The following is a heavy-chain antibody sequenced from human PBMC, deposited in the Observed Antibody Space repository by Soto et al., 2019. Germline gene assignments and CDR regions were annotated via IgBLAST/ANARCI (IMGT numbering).Heavy chain of an antibody. J-gene: IGHJ6*02. V-gene: IGHV1-3*01. CDR1: GYTFTSYA. D-gene: IGHD5-18*01. CDR3: ARDPPARYSYGYSPNYYYGMDV. CDR2: INAGNGNT. Sequence: ASVKVSCKASGYTFTSYAMHWVRQAPGQRLEWMGWINAGNGNTKYSQKFQGRVTINRDTSASTAYMELSSLRSEDTAVYYCARDPPARYSYGYSPNYYYGMDVWGQGTTVTVSS.